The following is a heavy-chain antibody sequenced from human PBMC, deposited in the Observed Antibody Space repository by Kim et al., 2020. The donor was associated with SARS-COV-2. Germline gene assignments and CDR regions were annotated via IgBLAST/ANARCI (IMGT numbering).Heavy chain of an antibody. D-gene: IGHD3-10*01. J-gene: IGHJ4*02. CDR2: INPNSGGT. Sequence: ASVKVSCKASGYTFTGYYMHLVRQAPGQGLEWMGWINPNSGGTNYAQKFQGRVTMTRDTSISTAYMELSRLRSDDTAVYYCARTNNVLLWFGESHYWGQGTLVTVSS. CDR1: GYTFTGYY. CDR3: ARTNNVLLWFGESHY. V-gene: IGHV1-2*02.